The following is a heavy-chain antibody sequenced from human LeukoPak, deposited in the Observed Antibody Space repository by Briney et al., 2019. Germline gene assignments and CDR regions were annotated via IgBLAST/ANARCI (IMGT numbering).Heavy chain of an antibody. CDR1: AFNFSGYT. D-gene: IGHD2-21*01. J-gene: IGHJ5*02. CDR3: ARDRVIGGFDP. V-gene: IGHV3-21*04. CDR2: IRSRNNYI. Sequence: GGSLRLSCAASAFNFSGYTMNWVRQAPGKGLEWISSIRSRNNYITYAASVKGRFTISRDNSKNTLYLQMNSLRAEDTAVYYCARDRVIGGFDPWGQGTLVTVSS.